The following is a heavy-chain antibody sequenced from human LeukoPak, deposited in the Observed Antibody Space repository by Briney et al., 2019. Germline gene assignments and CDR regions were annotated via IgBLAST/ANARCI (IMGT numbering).Heavy chain of an antibody. CDR2: IYSGGST. V-gene: IGHV3-53*01. CDR1: GFTVSSNY. CDR3: ARAEGSGYDYYFDY. Sequence: GGSLRLSCAASGFTVSSNYMSWVRQSPGRGLEWVSVIYSGGSTYYAEPVKGRFTISRDNSKNTLYLQMNSLRAEDTAVYYCARAEGSGYDYYFDYWGQGTLVTVSS. D-gene: IGHD5-12*01. J-gene: IGHJ4*02.